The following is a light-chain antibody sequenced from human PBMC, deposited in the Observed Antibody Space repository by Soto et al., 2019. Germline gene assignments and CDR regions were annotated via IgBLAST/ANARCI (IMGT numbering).Light chain of an antibody. CDR3: SSYAPSDVV. V-gene: IGLV2-8*01. CDR1: PSDVGGSNS. J-gene: IGLJ2*01. Sequence: QSALTQPPSASGSPGQSVTIYCTGNPSDVGGSNSVSWYQQHPGKAPNLMIYDVNKRPSGVPDRFSGSKSGNTASLTVSGLQAADEAYYFCSSYAPSDVVFGGGTKLTVL. CDR2: DVN.